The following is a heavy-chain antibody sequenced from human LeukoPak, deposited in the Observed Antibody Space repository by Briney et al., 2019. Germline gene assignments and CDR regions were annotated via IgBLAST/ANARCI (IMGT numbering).Heavy chain of an antibody. J-gene: IGHJ4*02. Sequence: SETLSLTCTVSGGSISSYYWSWIRQPAGKGLGWIGRIYTSGSTNYNPSLKSRVTMSVDTSKNQFSLKLSSVTAADTAVYYCARGGSGSYFGTLFDYWGQGTLVTVSS. CDR2: IYTSGST. D-gene: IGHD3-10*01. CDR3: ARGGSGSYFGTLFDY. CDR1: GGSISSYY. V-gene: IGHV4-4*07.